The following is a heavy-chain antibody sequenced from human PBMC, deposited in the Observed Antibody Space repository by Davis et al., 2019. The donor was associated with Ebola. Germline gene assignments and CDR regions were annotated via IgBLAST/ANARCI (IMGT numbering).Heavy chain of an antibody. Sequence: GESLKISCVASGFALRIYSFHWVRQAPGKGLEWVAVTSHDGSHIEYAGSVKGRFTISRDNSQNTLHLQMNSLRVEDTAVYYCARRQCDLSSGYYSGNFQYAMDVWGQGTTVTVSS. V-gene: IGHV3-30-3*01. CDR1: GFALRIYS. CDR3: ARRQCDLSSGYYSGNFQYAMDV. D-gene: IGHD3-3*01. J-gene: IGHJ6*01. CDR2: TSHDGSHI.